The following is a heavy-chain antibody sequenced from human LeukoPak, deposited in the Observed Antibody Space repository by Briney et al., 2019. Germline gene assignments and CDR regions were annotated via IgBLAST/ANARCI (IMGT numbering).Heavy chain of an antibody. CDR1: GFTFNDHG. D-gene: IGHD3-10*01. Sequence: GGSLRLSCVASGFTFNDHGMHWVRQAPGKGLESLAFIRYDGTDESYGASVRGRLTISRDDSLNTLYLQMDSLGHDDTAVYYCARNRAFGTFDAFDMWGQGTMVTVSS. J-gene: IGHJ3*02. CDR2: IRYDGTDE. CDR3: ARNRAFGTFDAFDM. V-gene: IGHV3-30*02.